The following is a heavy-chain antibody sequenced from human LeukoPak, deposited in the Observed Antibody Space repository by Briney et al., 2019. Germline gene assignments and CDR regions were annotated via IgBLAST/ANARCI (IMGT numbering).Heavy chain of an antibody. J-gene: IGHJ4*02. Sequence: PGGSLRLSCAASGFTFSSYAMSWVRQAPGKGLEWVSAISGSGGSTYYADSVKGRFTISRDNSKNTLYPQMNSLRAEDTAVYYCAKALRYFDWLTLDYWGQGTLVTVSS. D-gene: IGHD3-9*01. CDR3: AKALRYFDWLTLDY. CDR2: ISGSGGST. V-gene: IGHV3-23*01. CDR1: GFTFSSYA.